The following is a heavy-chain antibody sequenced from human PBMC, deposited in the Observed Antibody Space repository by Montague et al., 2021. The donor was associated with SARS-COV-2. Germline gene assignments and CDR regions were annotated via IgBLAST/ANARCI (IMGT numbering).Heavy chain of an antibody. CDR2: ISFDGLNK. V-gene: IGHV3-30*04. D-gene: IGHD2-15*01. CDR3: ARDLDYFLGHNRCYSSYFDY. CDR1: GFPFSSYA. Sequence: SLRLSCAASGFPFSSYAMHWVRQAPGKGLEWIAVISFDGLNKYYADSVKGRFSISRDNSKNMLYLQMNSLRAEDTAMFYCARDLDYFLGHNRCYSSYFDYWGQGTLVTVSS. J-gene: IGHJ4*02.